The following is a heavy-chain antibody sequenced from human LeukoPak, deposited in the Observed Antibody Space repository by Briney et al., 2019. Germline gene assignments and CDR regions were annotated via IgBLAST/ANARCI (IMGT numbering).Heavy chain of an antibody. Sequence: GGSLRLSCAASGFTFSSYAMHWVRQAPGEGLEWVAVISYDETNKYYPDSVKGRFTISRDNSKNTLYLQMNGLRPEDTAVYYCARGSNWFYYYYTMDVWGQGTTVTVSS. J-gene: IGHJ6*02. CDR3: ARGSNWFYYYYTMDV. V-gene: IGHV3-30-3*01. CDR2: ISYDETNK. D-gene: IGHD6-13*01. CDR1: GFTFSSYA.